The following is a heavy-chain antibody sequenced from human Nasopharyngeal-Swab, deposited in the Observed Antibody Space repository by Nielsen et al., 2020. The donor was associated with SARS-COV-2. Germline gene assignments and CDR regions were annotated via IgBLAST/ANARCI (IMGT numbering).Heavy chain of an antibody. D-gene: IGHD2-2*01. Sequence: GESLKISCAASGFTFSSYEVNWVRQAPGKGLEWVSYINSSGSTRYYADSVKGRFTISRDNAKNSLYLQMNSLRAEDTAVYYCARDYCSSTSCYDYWGQGTLVTVSS. CDR3: ARDYCSSTSCYDY. CDR1: GFTFSSYE. CDR2: INSSGSTR. V-gene: IGHV3-48*03. J-gene: IGHJ4*02.